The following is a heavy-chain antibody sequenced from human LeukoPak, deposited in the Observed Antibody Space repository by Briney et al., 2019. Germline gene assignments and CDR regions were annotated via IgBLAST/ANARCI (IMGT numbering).Heavy chain of an antibody. J-gene: IGHJ4*02. Sequence: ASVKVSCKASGFTFTGYWMHWVRQAPGQGLEWMGWINPNSGGTNYAQKFQGRVTMTRDTSISTAYMELSRLRSDDAAVYYCARYSVVRGVIPYDYWGQGTLVTVSS. D-gene: IGHD3-10*01. V-gene: IGHV1-2*02. CDR3: ARYSVVRGVIPYDY. CDR1: GFTFTGYW. CDR2: INPNSGGT.